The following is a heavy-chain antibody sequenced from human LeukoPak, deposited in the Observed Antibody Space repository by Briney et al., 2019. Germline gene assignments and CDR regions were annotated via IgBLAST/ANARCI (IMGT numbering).Heavy chain of an antibody. D-gene: IGHD1-26*01. Sequence: PGRSLRLSCAASGFTFSSYGMHWVRQAPGKGLEWVAVISYDGSNKYYADSVKGRFTISRDNSKNTLYLQMNSLRAEDTAVYYCAEVGGSYYDYWGQGTLVTVSS. CDR1: GFTFSSYG. J-gene: IGHJ4*02. CDR3: AEVGGSYYDY. CDR2: ISYDGSNK. V-gene: IGHV3-30*18.